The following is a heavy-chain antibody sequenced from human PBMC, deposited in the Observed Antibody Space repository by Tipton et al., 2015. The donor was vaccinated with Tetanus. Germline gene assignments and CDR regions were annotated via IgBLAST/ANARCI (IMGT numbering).Heavy chain of an antibody. CDR1: GFTFTSYS. CDR3: ARDSTHRRDGYNDFDY. J-gene: IGHJ4*02. D-gene: IGHD5-24*01. V-gene: IGHV3-48*02. Sequence: SLRLSCAASGFTFTSYSMNWVRQAPGKGLEWVSYIGYSSGTIYYADSVQGRFTISRDNAKNSLYLQMNSLRDEDTAVYYCARDSTHRRDGYNDFDYWGRGTLVTVSS. CDR2: IGYSSGTI.